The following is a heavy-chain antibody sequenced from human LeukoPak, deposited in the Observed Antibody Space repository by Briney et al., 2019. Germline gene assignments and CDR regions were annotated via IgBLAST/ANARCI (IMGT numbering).Heavy chain of an antibody. V-gene: IGHV3-53*01. CDR3: AKDMATIQSLDY. Sequence: QPGGSLRLSCAASGFTVSSNYMSWVRQAPGKGLEWVSVIYSRGSTYYADSVKGRFTISRHNSKNTLYLQMNSLRVEDTAVYFCAKDMATIQSLDYWGQGTLVTVSS. D-gene: IGHD5-24*01. CDR1: GFTVSSNY. CDR2: IYSRGST. J-gene: IGHJ4*02.